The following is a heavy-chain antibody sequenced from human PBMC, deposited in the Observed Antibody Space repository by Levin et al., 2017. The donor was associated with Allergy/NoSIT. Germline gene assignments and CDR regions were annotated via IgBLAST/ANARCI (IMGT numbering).Heavy chain of an antibody. D-gene: IGHD3-22*01. Sequence: SCTVSGGSVSSGSYYWSWIRQPPFPFLSFLFSLSSLFLPPSPPSLQSRVTISVDTSKNQFSLKLSSVTAADTAVYYCARVSLGGGSSGYYWGNYYYGMDVWGQGTTVTVSS. V-gene: IGHV4-61*01. CDR3: ARVSLGGGSSGYYWGNYYYGMDV. CDR1: GGSVSSGSYY. CDR2: LSSLFLP. J-gene: IGHJ6*02.